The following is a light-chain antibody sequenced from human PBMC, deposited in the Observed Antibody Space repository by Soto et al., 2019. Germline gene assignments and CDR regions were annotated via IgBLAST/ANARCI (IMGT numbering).Light chain of an antibody. J-gene: IGLJ1*01. Sequence: QSALTQPRSVSGSPGHSVTISCTGTNSDVGGYSYVSWYQQHPGKAPKLLISDVSKRPAGVPDRFSGSKFGNTASLTISGLQHEEEADYYCCAYAGACTYVFGSGTKLTVL. V-gene: IGLV2-11*01. CDR2: DVS. CDR1: NSDVGGYSY. CDR3: CAYAGACTYV.